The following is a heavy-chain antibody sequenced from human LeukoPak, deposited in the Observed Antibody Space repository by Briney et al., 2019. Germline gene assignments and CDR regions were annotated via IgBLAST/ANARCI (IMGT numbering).Heavy chain of an antibody. CDR3: ARVYKHRIVGATHFDY. D-gene: IGHD1-26*01. CDR1: GGSISSGDYY. Sequence: PSQTLSLTCTVFGGSISSGDYYWSWIRQPPGKGLEWIGYIYYSGSTYYNPSLKSRVTISVDTSKNQFSLKLSSVTAADTAVYYCARVYKHRIVGATHFDYWGQGTLVTVSS. V-gene: IGHV4-30-4*08. CDR2: IYYSGST. J-gene: IGHJ4*02.